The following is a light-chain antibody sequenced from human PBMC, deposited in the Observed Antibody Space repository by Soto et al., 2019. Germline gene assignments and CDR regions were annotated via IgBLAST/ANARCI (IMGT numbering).Light chain of an antibody. Sequence: EIVMTQSPVTLSVSPGDRATLSCRASQSIRSNLAWFQQKRGQAPRLLIYGASTRVTGIPARFSGSGSGTEFSLTISGLQSEDFAIYYCQQYNDWPRTFGQGSKVEIK. CDR3: QQYNDWPRT. J-gene: IGKJ1*01. CDR2: GAS. CDR1: QSIRSN. V-gene: IGKV3-15*01.